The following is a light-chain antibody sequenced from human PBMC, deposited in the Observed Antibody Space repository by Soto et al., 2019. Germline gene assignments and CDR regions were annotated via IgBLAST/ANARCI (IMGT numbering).Light chain of an antibody. Sequence: DIQMTQSPSSLSASVGDRVIITCRSSQSIANYLNWYQHKPGEAPKLLIYAASRLPGVVPPRFRGSRSWTDFTLTTSSMQTEDFATCYCQQRYSTRHTSDQGTNLDIK. CDR1: QSIANY. CDR2: AAS. CDR3: QQRYSTRHT. J-gene: IGKJ2*01. V-gene: IGKV1-39*01.